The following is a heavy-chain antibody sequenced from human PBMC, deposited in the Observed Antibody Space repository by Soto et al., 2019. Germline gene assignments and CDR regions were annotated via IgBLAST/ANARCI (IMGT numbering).Heavy chain of an antibody. CDR2: IYYSGST. CDR3: ATGGFEDWYFDL. CDR1: GGSISSSSYY. Sequence: SETLSLTCTVSGGSISSSSYYWGWIRQPPGKGLEWIGSIYYSGSTYYNPSLKSRVTISVDTSKNQFSLKLSSVTAADTAVYYCATGGFEDWYFDLWGRGTLVTVSS. D-gene: IGHD5-12*01. V-gene: IGHV4-39*01. J-gene: IGHJ2*01.